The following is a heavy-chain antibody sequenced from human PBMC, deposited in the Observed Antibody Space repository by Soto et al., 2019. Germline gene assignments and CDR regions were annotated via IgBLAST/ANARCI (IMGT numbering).Heavy chain of an antibody. CDR1: CGSISSGGYY. CDR2: IYYSGST. V-gene: IGHV4-31*03. Sequence: SETLSLTCTVSCGSISSGGYYWSWIRQHPGKGLEWIGYIYYSGSTYYNPSLKSRVTISVDTSKNQFSLKLSSVTAADTAVYYCARSLESFFDYWGQGTLVTVSS. J-gene: IGHJ4*02. CDR3: ARSLESFFDY. D-gene: IGHD3-3*01.